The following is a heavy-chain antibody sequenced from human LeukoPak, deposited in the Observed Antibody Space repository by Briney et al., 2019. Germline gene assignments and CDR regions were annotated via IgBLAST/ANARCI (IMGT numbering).Heavy chain of an antibody. Sequence: GGSLRLSCAASGFTFNIYAMSWVRQAPGQGLQWVSEISASGDSKSSAASVKGRFTISRDNSKNTLCLQMNSLGAEDTAIYYCAKLTGDQDYWGQGALVTVSS. J-gene: IGHJ4*02. CDR3: AKLTGDQDY. CDR2: ISASGDSK. CDR1: GFTFNIYA. D-gene: IGHD7-27*01. V-gene: IGHV3-23*01.